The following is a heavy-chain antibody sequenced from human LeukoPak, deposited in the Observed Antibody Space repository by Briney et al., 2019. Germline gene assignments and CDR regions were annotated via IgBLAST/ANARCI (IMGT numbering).Heavy chain of an antibody. V-gene: IGHV3-7*01. CDR2: IKQDGSEK. D-gene: IGHD3-22*01. Sequence: GGSLRLSCVVSGFTFSDYWMSWVRQAPWEGLEWVANIKQDGSEKHYVDSVEGRFTISRDNAKNSLYLQMNSLRAEDTAMYYCARDFSFYYDRSGAYFDCWGQGTLVTVSS. CDR1: GFTFSDYW. J-gene: IGHJ4*02. CDR3: ARDFSFYYDRSGAYFDC.